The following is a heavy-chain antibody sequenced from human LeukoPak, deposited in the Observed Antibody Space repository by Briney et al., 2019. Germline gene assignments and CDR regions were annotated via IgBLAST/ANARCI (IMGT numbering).Heavy chain of an antibody. D-gene: IGHD4-17*01. V-gene: IGHV5-51*01. Sequence: GESLKISCKGSGYSFINYWIGWVRQMPGKGLEWMGIIYPGNSDTRYSPSFQGQVTISADKSITTAYLQWRSLKASDTAMYYCARWGTVTRFVVDYWGQGALVTVSS. CDR1: GYSFINYW. J-gene: IGHJ4*02. CDR2: IYPGNSDT. CDR3: ARWGTVTRFVVDY.